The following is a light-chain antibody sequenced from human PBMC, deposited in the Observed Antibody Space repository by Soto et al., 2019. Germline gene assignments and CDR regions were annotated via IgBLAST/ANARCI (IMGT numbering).Light chain of an antibody. Sequence: QSVLTQPPSVSGAPGQRVTISCTGSSSNIGAGYDVHWYQQLPGTAPKLLIYGNSNRPSGVPDRFSGSKSGTSASLAITGLQAEDEADYNCQASDSSLSGWDVVFGGGTSSPS. CDR2: GNS. V-gene: IGLV1-40*01. CDR3: QASDSSLSGWDVV. J-gene: IGLJ2*01. CDR1: SSNIGAGYD.